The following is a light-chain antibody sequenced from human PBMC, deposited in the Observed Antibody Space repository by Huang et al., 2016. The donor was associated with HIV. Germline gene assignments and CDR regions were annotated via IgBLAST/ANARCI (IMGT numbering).Light chain of an antibody. V-gene: IGKV1-39*01. CDR1: QSITTY. J-gene: IGKJ2*01. CDR3: QQSYSTPYT. CDR2: AAS. Sequence: DIQMTQSPPSLSASVGDRVTITCRASQSITTYLNWYQQTPGKAPKLLIYAASSLQRGVPSRFSGSGSGTDFTLTISSLQPEDFATYYCQQSYSTPYTFGQGTKLEIK.